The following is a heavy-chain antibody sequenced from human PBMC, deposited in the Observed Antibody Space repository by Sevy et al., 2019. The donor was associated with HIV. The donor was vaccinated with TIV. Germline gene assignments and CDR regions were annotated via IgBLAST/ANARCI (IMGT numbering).Heavy chain of an antibody. CDR2: VSSNGDNA. CDR1: GFTFRTYA. J-gene: IGHJ4*02. CDR3: VRGPEWELTSFLSH. Sequence: GGSLRLSCAASGFTFRTYAFHWVRRAPDRGLEWVGLVSSNGDNAFYANSVRGRFTISRDNSMSTLYLEMNNLTPDDTAVYYCVRGPEWELTSFLSHWGQGTLVTVSS. D-gene: IGHD1-26*01. V-gene: IGHV3-30-3*01.